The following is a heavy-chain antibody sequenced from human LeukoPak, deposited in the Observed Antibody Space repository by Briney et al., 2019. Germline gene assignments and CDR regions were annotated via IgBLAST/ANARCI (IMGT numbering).Heavy chain of an antibody. CDR2: ISYDGSNK. Sequence: GGSLRLSCAASGFTFSSYGMHCVRQAPGKGLEWVAFISYDGSNKYYADSVKGRFTISRDNSKNTLYLQMNSLRAEDTAVYYCAKDFRWFGELLQFHYYYYGMDVWGQGTTVTVSS. D-gene: IGHD3-10*01. CDR1: GFTFSSYG. V-gene: IGHV3-30*18. J-gene: IGHJ6*02. CDR3: AKDFRWFGELLQFHYYYYGMDV.